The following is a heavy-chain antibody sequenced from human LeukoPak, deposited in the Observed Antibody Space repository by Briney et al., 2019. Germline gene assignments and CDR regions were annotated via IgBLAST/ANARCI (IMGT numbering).Heavy chain of an antibody. CDR2: INWNGGST. J-gene: IGHJ4*02. Sequence: PGGSLRLTCAASELTFDDYGMSWVRQAPAKGLEWVSDINWNGGSTGYADSVKGRFTISRDNAKNSLYLQMNSLRAEDTALYYCARDLWDSSSLPADYWGQGTLVTVSS. CDR3: ARDLWDSSSLPADY. V-gene: IGHV3-20*04. D-gene: IGHD6-13*01. CDR1: ELTFDDYG.